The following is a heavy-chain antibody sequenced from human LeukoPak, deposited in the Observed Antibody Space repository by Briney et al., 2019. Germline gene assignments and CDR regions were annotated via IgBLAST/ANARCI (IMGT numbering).Heavy chain of an antibody. CDR2: IHHDTGTV. CDR3: VRNGGFYLEY. V-gene: IGHV4-4*02. Sequence: SETLSLTCAVSGASISSENCWSWVRQTPGKGLEWIGEIHHDTGTVNCNPSLKSRVTISTDKPVNHLSLKLTSVTAADTAVYFCVRNGGFYLEYWGQGILVTVSS. D-gene: IGHD2-15*01. J-gene: IGHJ4*02. CDR1: GASISSENC.